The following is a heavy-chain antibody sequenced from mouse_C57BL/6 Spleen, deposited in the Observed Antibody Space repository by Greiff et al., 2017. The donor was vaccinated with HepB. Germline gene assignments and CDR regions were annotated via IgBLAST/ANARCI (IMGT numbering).Heavy chain of an antibody. V-gene: IGHV1-69*01. CDR3: AKGYKGYFDY. Sequence: VQLQQPGAELVMPGASVKLSCKASGYTFTSYWMHWVKQRPGQGLEWIGEIDPSDSYTNYNQKFKGKSTLTVDKSSSTAYMQRSSLTSEDSAVYYCAKGYKGYFDYWGQGTTLTVSS. CDR2: IDPSDSYT. J-gene: IGHJ2*01. CDR1: GYTFTSYW. D-gene: IGHD3-1*01.